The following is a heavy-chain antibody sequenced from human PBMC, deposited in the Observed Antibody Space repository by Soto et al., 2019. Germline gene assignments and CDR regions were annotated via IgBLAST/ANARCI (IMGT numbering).Heavy chain of an antibody. D-gene: IGHD3-10*01. V-gene: IGHV1-69*01. J-gene: IGHJ6*02. Sequence: QVQVVQSGVEVRRPGSSVKVSCKASGDTFKNCVISWVRQAPGQGLEWMGGIIPLFGTTDFAQRFQGRLTSTTDESTTTAYMDLSRLRSEDTATYYCAAELGFGKLSVVWGQGTTVIVSS. CDR2: IIPLFGTT. CDR1: GDTFKNCV. CDR3: AAELGFGKLSVV.